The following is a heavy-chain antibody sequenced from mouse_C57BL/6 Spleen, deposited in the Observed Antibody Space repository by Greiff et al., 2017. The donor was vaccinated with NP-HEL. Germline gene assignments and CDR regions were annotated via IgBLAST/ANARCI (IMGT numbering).Heavy chain of an antibody. CDR3: ARITTVVATGAMDY. CDR2: IWSGGST. CDR1: GFSLTSYG. V-gene: IGHV2-2*01. Sequence: VKLMESGPGLVQPSQSLSITCTVSGFSLTSYGVHWVRQSPGKGLEWLGVIWSGGSTDYNAAFISRLSISKDNSKSQVFFKMNSLQADDTAIYYCARITTVVATGAMDYWGQGTSVTVSS. J-gene: IGHJ4*01. D-gene: IGHD1-1*01.